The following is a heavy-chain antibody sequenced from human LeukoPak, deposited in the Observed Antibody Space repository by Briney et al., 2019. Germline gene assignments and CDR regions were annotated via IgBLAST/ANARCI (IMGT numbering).Heavy chain of an antibody. D-gene: IGHD3-22*01. Sequence: GGSLKISCKGSGYSFTSYWIGWVRQMPGKGLEWMGIIYPGDSDTRYSPSFQGQVTISADKSISTAYLQWSSLKASDTAMYYCARVRYYYDSSGYQRYYFDYWGQGTLVTVSS. CDR1: GYSFTSYW. CDR2: IYPGDSDT. V-gene: IGHV5-51*01. J-gene: IGHJ4*02. CDR3: ARVRYYYDSSGYQRYYFDY.